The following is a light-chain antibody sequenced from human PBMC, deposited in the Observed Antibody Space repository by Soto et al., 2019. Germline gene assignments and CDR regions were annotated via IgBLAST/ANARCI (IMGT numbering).Light chain of an antibody. CDR2: AAS. CDR3: LQLYNFSWT. Sequence: IQMTQSPSSLSASVEDRVIITCRASQSISNHLNWYQQKPGKAPRLLIFAASNLQSGVPSRFSGSGSGTDFTLTISRLQPEDFATYYCLQLYNFSWTFGQGTKVDIK. V-gene: IGKV1-6*01. J-gene: IGKJ1*01. CDR1: QSISNH.